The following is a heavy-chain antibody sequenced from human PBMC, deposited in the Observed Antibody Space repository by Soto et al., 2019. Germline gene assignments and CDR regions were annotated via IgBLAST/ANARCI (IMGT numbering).Heavy chain of an antibody. V-gene: IGHV3-11*05. CDR3: ARDKAGLDWFDP. J-gene: IGHJ5*02. CDR2: ISSSSSYT. CDR1: GFTFSDYY. Sequence: QVQLVESGGGLVKPGGSLRLSCAASGFTFSDYYMSWIRQAPGKGLEWVSYISSSSSYTNYADSVKGRFTISRDNAKNSLYLQMNSLRAEDTAVYCCARDKAGLDWFDPWGQGTLVTVSS.